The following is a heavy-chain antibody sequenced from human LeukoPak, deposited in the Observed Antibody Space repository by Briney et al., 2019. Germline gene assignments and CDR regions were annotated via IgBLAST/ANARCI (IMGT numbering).Heavy chain of an antibody. CDR3: ATLVKTGDGGRGYFDR. D-gene: IGHD7-27*01. V-gene: IGHV3-30*04. Sequence: GGPLTLLCVASGFSFSAYPMHRLRHAPGGGLVWVAFMYIDEHHKNYADSEKGRFTISRDNSKNMIYLKMNSLRADDAAVYYCATLVKTGDGGRGYFDRWGQGTLVTVSS. J-gene: IGHJ4*02. CDR2: MYIDEHHK. CDR1: GFSFSAYP.